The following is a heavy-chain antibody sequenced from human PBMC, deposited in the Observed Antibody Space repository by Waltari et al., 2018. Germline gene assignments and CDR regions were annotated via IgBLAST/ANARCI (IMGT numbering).Heavy chain of an antibody. Sequence: QVQLVQSGAEVKKPGASVKVSCKASGYTFTIYGIHWVSQAPGQRLEWMGWINAGNDNTKYSQKFQGRVTITRDTSASTAYMELSSLRSEDTAVYYCARGTYYYESSGSAGWFDPWGQGTLVTVSS. CDR2: INAGNDNT. CDR1: GYTFTIYG. V-gene: IGHV1-3*01. J-gene: IGHJ5*02. CDR3: ARGTYYYESSGSAGWFDP. D-gene: IGHD3-22*01.